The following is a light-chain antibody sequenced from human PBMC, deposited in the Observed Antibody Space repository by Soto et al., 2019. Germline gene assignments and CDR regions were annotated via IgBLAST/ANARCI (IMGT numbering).Light chain of an antibody. CDR2: EAT. CDR1: SIDFVTYNR. Sequence: QSALTQPPSVSGSPGQSVTISCTGTSIDFVTYNRVSWYQQPPGTAPKLIIYEATNRPSGVSERFSGSKTGDTASLTISGLQADDEAEYFCISYKTDDTFVFGSGTKLTVL. J-gene: IGLJ1*01. CDR3: ISYKTDDTFV. V-gene: IGLV2-18*02.